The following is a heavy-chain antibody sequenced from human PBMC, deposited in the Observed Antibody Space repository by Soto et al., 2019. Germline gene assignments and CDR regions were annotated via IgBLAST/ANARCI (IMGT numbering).Heavy chain of an antibody. Sequence: PGGSLGLSCAASGFTFSSYWMSWVRQAPGKGLEWVANIKPDGSERNYVDSVKGRFTISRDNARNSLYLQMDSLRADDTAVYYCARDGMYSIVDSYWGQGALVTVSS. CDR3: ARDGMYSIVDSY. D-gene: IGHD2-8*01. J-gene: IGHJ4*02. CDR2: IKPDGSER. V-gene: IGHV3-7*01. CDR1: GFTFSSYW.